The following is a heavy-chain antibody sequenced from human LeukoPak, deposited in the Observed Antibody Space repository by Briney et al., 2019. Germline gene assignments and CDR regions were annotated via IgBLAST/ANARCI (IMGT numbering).Heavy chain of an antibody. CDR1: GFTFSNYG. CDR3: ARSGGGYSSGYFY. J-gene: IGHJ4*02. D-gene: IGHD6-19*01. CDR2: ISYDGINK. Sequence: GRSLRLSCAASGFTFSNYGMHWVRQAPGKGLEWVAVISYDGINKYYADSVKGRFTISRDNSKNTLYLLMNSLRAEDTAVYYCARSGGGYSSGYFYWGQGTLVTVSS. V-gene: IGHV3-30*03.